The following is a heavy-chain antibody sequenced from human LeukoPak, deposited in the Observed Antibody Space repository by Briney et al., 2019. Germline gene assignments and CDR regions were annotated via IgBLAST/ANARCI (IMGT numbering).Heavy chain of an antibody. CDR1: GDTVSSNSAT. V-gene: IGHV6-1*01. J-gene: IGHJ5*02. CDR2: TYYRSKWYD. CDR3: ARRLTQYDCFDP. Sequence: SQTLSLTCAISGDTVSSNSATWSWIRQSPSRGLEWLGRTYYRSKWYDDYAVSVKGRITFNPDTSKNQFSLQLNSVTPEDTAVYYCARRLTQYDCFDPWGQGILVTVSS. D-gene: IGHD2-2*01.